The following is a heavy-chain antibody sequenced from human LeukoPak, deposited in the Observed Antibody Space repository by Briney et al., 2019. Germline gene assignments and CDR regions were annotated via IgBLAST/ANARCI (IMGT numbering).Heavy chain of an antibody. CDR1: GASVTNHY. J-gene: IGHJ5*01. CDR2: AYYSGST. CDR3: AISYGGYVLDS. V-gene: IGHV4-59*02. Sequence: SETLSLTCTVSGASVTNHYCTWIRQPPGERLEWIGYAYYSGSTKYHPSLKSRVTISVDPSKNQFSLRLSSVTAGDTAVYYCAISYGGYVLDSWGQGTLVIVSS. D-gene: IGHD5-12*01.